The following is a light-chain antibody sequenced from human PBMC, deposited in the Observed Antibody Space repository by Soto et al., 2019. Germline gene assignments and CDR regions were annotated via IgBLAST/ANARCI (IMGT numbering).Light chain of an antibody. CDR2: DVS. CDR3: QQCQKYPWT. CDR1: QYIGEY. Sequence: DIQMTQSPSTLSASVGDGVSITCRASQYIGEYLAWYQQKPGSAPRLLIYDVSQLDGGVSSRFSGSVSGTEFTLTITSLQPDDSGTYYCQQCQKYPWTFGQGTRVEIK. V-gene: IGKV1-5*01. J-gene: IGKJ1*01.